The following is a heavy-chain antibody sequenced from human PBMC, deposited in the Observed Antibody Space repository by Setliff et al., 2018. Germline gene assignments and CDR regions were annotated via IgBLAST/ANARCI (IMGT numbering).Heavy chain of an antibody. CDR1: GFTFSTSA. J-gene: IGHJ5*02. Sequence: GGSLRLSCATSGFTFSTSAMHWLRQSPDNRLEWLAYIHYGGGYIQYADFVKGRFTVSRDNAMDTLFLQMNGLTTDDTAKYFCAKDRWGYADPWGQGTLVTVS. V-gene: IGHV3-30*02. CDR3: AKDRWGYADP. D-gene: IGHD2-2*01. CDR2: IHYGGGYI.